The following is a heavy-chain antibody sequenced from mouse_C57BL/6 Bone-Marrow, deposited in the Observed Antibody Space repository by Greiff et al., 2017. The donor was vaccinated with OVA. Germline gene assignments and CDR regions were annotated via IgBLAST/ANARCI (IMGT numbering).Heavy chain of an antibody. CDR3: ALRKNY. Sequence: VQLQQSGAELVKPGASVKLSCKASGYTFTRYWMQWVKQRPGQGLEWIGEIDPSDSYTNYNQKFKGKATLTVDTSSSTAYMQLSSLTSEDSAVYYCALRKNYRGQGTTLTVSS. J-gene: IGHJ2*01. CDR2: IDPSDSYT. V-gene: IGHV1-50*01. D-gene: IGHD1-1*01. CDR1: GYTFTRYW.